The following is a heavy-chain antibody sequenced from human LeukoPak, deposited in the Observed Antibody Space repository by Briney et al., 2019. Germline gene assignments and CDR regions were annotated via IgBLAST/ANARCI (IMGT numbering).Heavy chain of an antibody. Sequence: PGGSLRLSCAASGFTFSSYAMSWVRQAPGKGLEWVSGITGSGSGTYYADSVKGQFTISRDNAKNTLYLQMNSLRAEDTAVYYCARAVTMIPHYFDYWGQGTLVTVSS. CDR1: GFTFSSYA. D-gene: IGHD3-22*01. J-gene: IGHJ4*02. CDR2: ITGSGSGT. V-gene: IGHV3-23*01. CDR3: ARAVTMIPHYFDY.